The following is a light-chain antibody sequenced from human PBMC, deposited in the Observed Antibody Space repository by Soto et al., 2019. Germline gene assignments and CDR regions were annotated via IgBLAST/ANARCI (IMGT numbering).Light chain of an antibody. Sequence: EIVLTQSPGTLSLSPGERATLSCRASQSVSNNYLAWYQQKPGRAPRLLIYDASSRATGIPDRFSGSGSGTDFTLTISRLEPEDFAVYYCQQYGSSPRTFGQGTKVDIK. V-gene: IGKV3-20*01. CDR3: QQYGSSPRT. CDR2: DAS. CDR1: QSVSNNY. J-gene: IGKJ1*01.